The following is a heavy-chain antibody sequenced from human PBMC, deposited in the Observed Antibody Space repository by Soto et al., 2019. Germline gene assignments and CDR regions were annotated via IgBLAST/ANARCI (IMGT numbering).Heavy chain of an antibody. V-gene: IGHV3-30*18. J-gene: IGHJ3*02. CDR3: AKDNGSGCDWLRVGDASDS. CDR2: ISYDGSNK. D-gene: IGHD5-12*01. CDR1: GFTFSSYG. Sequence: QVQLVESGGGVVQPGRSLRLSCAASGFTFSSYGMHWVRQAPGKGLEWVAVISYDGSNKYYADSVKGRLTISRDNSKNTLYLQMNSLRGEDTAVYYCAKDNGSGCDWLRVGDASDSLGQGQLVTVSS.